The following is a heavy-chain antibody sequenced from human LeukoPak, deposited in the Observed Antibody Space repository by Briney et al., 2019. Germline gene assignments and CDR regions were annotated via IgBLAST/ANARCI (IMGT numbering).Heavy chain of an antibody. Sequence: GASVEVSCKASGYTFTNHVISWVRQAPGQGLEWMGWISPYNGNTNYLQKLQGRVTMTTDTSTSTGYMELRSLRSDDTAVYDCARSITICGVVSPDYYYYMDVWGKGTTVTVSS. CDR2: ISPYNGNT. J-gene: IGHJ6*03. D-gene: IGHD3-3*01. CDR3: ARSITICGVVSPDYYYYMDV. CDR1: GYTFTNHV. V-gene: IGHV1-18*01.